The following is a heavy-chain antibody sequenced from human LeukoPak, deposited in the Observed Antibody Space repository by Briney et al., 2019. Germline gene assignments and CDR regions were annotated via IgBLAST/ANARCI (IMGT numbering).Heavy chain of an antibody. D-gene: IGHD3-10*01. J-gene: IGHJ3*02. V-gene: IGHV3-64D*06. CDR2: ISSNGGST. Sequence: GGSLRLSCSASGFTFSSYDMHWVRQAPGTGLEYVSAISSNGGSTYYADSVKGRFTISRDNSKNTLYLQMSGLRDEDTAVYYCVKGLPTYYYGSGDAFDIWGQGTMVTVSS. CDR1: GFTFSSYD. CDR3: VKGLPTYYYGSGDAFDI.